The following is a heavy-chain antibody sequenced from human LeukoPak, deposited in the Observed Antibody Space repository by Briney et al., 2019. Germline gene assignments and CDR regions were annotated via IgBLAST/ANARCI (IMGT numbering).Heavy chain of an antibody. J-gene: IGHJ6*02. CDR2: IWYDGSNK. CDR1: GFTFSSYG. Sequence: GGSLRLSCAASGFTFSSYGMHWVRQAPGKGLEWVAVIWYDGSNKYCADSVKGRFTISRDNSKNTMYLQMNSLRADDTAVYYCARWYSYGSNLTYYYYYGMDVWGQGTTVTVSS. V-gene: IGHV3-33*01. D-gene: IGHD5-18*01. CDR3: ARWYSYGSNLTYYYYYGMDV.